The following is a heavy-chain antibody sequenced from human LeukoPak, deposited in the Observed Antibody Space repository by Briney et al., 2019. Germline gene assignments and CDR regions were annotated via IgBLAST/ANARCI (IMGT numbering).Heavy chain of an antibody. CDR1: GFTFSSYG. CDR3: ANVGYRDSSAPGY. CDR2: ISGSGAIT. V-gene: IGHV3-23*01. J-gene: IGHJ4*02. Sequence: GVSLRLSCAASGFTFSSYGMSWVRQAPGKGLEWVSGISGSGAITYYADAVTGRFTISRDNSKNALYLQMNSLRAGDTAVYYCANVGYRDSSAPGYWGQGTLVTVS. D-gene: IGHD6-19*01.